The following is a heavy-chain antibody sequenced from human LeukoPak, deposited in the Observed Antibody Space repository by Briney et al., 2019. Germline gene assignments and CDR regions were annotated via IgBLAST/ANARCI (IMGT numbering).Heavy chain of an antibody. J-gene: IGHJ4*02. CDR1: GFTLSNVW. D-gene: IGHD2-21*01. Sequence: GGSLRLSCAASGFTLSNVWMNWVRQAPGKGLEWVGRIKSKTDGGTTDYAAPVKGRFTISRDESENMIYLEMNSLKIEDTAVYYCTTPRGIPNWGQGTLVTFSS. V-gene: IGHV3-15*07. CDR2: IKSKTDGGTT. CDR3: TTPRGIPN.